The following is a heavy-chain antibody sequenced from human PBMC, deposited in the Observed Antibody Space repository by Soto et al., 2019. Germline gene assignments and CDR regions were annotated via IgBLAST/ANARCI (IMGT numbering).Heavy chain of an antibody. D-gene: IGHD3-3*01. J-gene: IGHJ4*02. Sequence: QITLNESGPTVVKPAETLTLTCTFSGFSLTTSGVGVGWIRQSPGKAPEWLALIYWDDDKRYSASLKSSLTITKDPSKNQVVLTLASVDPADTATYSCAHRILRTVFGLVTTTAIYFDFWGQGTPVVVSS. CDR3: AHRILRTVFGLVTTTAIYFDF. CDR2: IYWDDDK. V-gene: IGHV2-5*02. CDR1: GFSLTTSGVG.